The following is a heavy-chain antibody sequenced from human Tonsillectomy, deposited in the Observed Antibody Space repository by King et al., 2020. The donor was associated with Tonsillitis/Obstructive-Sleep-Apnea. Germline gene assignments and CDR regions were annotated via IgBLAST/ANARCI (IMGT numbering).Heavy chain of an antibody. CDR2: IIPILRIT. CDR3: AGVAYYYYYYMDV. V-gene: IGHV1-69*09. D-gene: IGHD2-21*01. Sequence: QLVQSGAEVKKPGSSVKVSCKTSGGTFNTYAISWVRQAPGQGLEWMGRIIPILRITNYAQKFQGRVTITADKSTSTAYMELSSLRSDDTAVYYCAGVAYYYYYYMDVWGKGTTVTVS. J-gene: IGHJ6*03. CDR1: GGTFNTYA.